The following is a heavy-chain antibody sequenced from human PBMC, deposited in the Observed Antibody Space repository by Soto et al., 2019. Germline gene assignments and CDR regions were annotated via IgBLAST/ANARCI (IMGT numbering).Heavy chain of an antibody. V-gene: IGHV1-3*01. CDR1: GYTFTSYA. Sequence: RASVKVSCKASGYTFTSYAMHWVRQAPGRRLEWMGWINAGNGNTKYSQKFQGRVTITRDTSASTAYMELSSLRSEDTAVYYCARELEEYSSSPPRYYYYGMDVWGQGTTVTVS. J-gene: IGHJ6*02. CDR3: ARELEEYSSSPPRYYYYGMDV. D-gene: IGHD6-13*01. CDR2: INAGNGNT.